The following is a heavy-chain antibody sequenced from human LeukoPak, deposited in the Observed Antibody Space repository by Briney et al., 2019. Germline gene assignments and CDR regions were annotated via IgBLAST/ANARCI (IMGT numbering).Heavy chain of an antibody. CDR2: IIPILGIA. Sequence: GASVKVSCKASGYTFTGYYMHWVRQAPGQGLEWMGRIIPILGIANYAQKFQGRVTITADKSTSTAYMELSSLRSEDTAVYYCARVVDIVATTYYFDYWGQGTLVTVSS. J-gene: IGHJ4*02. V-gene: IGHV1-69*02. D-gene: IGHD5-12*01. CDR3: ARVVDIVATTYYFDY. CDR1: GYTFTGYY.